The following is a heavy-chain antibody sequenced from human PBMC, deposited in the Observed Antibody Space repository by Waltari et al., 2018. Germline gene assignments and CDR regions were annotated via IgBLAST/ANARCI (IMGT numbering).Heavy chain of an antibody. V-gene: IGHV4-38-2*02. Sequence: QVQLQESGPGLVKPSETLSLTCTVSGYSISSGYYWGWIRQPPGKGLEWIGSIYHSGGTYYNPSLKSRVTISVDTSKNQFSLKLSSVTAADTAVYYCARQYCSSTSCYDSFGLWGPLANWFDPWGQGTLVTVSS. D-gene: IGHD2-2*01. J-gene: IGHJ5*02. CDR2: IYHSGGT. CDR1: GYSISSGYY. CDR3: ARQYCSSTSCYDSFGLWGPLANWFDP.